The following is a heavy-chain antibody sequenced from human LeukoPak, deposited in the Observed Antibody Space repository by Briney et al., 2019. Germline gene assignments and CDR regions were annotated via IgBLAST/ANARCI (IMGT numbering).Heavy chain of an antibody. D-gene: IGHD2-2*01. J-gene: IGHJ4*02. CDR1: GGTFSSYA. CDR3: ARGLRYCSSTSCYPY. V-gene: IGHV1-8*02. CDR2: MNPNSGNT. Sequence: ASVKVSCKASGGTFSSYAINWVRQATGQGLEWMGWMNPNSGNTGYAQKFQGRVTMTRNTSISTAYMELSSLRSEDTAVYYCARGLRYCSSTSCYPYWGQGTLVTVSS.